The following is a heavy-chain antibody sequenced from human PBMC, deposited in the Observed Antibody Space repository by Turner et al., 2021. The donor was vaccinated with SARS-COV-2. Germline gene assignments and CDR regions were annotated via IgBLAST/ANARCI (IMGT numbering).Heavy chain of an antibody. Sequence: VQLVESGGGLVQPGGSLTLSCAASGFTFSSYAMHWVRQAPGKGLEWVAVISYDGSNKYYADSVKGRFTISRDNSKNTLYLQMNSLRAEDTAVYYCARTNSSGWYGRGGLGYWGQGTLVTVSS. CDR1: GFTFSSYA. J-gene: IGHJ4*02. CDR2: ISYDGSNK. CDR3: ARTNSSGWYGRGGLGY. D-gene: IGHD6-19*01. V-gene: IGHV3-30-3*01.